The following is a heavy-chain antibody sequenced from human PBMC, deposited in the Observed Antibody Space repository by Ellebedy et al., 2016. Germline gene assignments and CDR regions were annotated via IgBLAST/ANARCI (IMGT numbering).Heavy chain of an antibody. J-gene: IGHJ4*02. V-gene: IGHV3-23*01. D-gene: IGHD2-15*01. Sequence: GGSLRLSCAASGFTFSSFDMSWLRQTPGKGLEWVSAISGSGGGTSYADSVKGRFTISRDNSKTTLFLQMNSLRAEDTALYYCAKSPLVVVAATCLDYWGQGTLVTVSS. CDR1: GFTFSSFD. CDR3: AKSPLVVVAATCLDY. CDR2: ISGSGGGT.